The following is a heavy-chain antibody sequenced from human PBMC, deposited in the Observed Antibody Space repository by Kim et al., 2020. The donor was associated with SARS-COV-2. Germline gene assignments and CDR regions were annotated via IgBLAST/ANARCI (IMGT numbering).Heavy chain of an antibody. CDR3: ARGVSPGRFFDY. J-gene: IGHJ4*02. Sequence: HYHPSLKSRVTISVDKSKNQFSLKLSSVTAADTAVYYWARGVSPGRFFDYWGQGTLVTVSS. V-gene: IGHV4-4*02. D-gene: IGHD3-10*01.